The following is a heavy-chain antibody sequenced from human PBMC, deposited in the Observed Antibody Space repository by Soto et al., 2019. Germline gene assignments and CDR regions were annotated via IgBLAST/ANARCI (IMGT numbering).Heavy chain of an antibody. V-gene: IGHV3-48*03. J-gene: IGHJ1*01. CDR2: ISSSGSTI. CDR3: ARAPMGGYCSGGSCYSGVRLYFQH. CDR1: GFTFSSYE. D-gene: IGHD2-15*01. Sequence: PGGSLRLSCAASGFTFSSYEMNWVRQAPGKGLEWVSYISSSGSTIYYADSVKGRFTISRDNAKNSLYLQMNSLRAGDTAVYYCARAPMGGYCSGGSCYSGVRLYFQHWGQGTPVTVSS.